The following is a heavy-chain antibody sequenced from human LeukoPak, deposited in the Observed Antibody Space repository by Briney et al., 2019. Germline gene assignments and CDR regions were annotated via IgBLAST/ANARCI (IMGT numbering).Heavy chain of an antibody. D-gene: IGHD2-2*01. CDR1: GYTFTGYH. CDR3: ARGSCSSTSCSFDY. CDR2: INPNSGGT. J-gene: IGHJ4*02. V-gene: IGHV1-2*04. Sequence: SVKVSCKASGYTFTGYHMHWVRQAPGQGLEWMGWINPNSGGTNYAQKFQGWVTMTRDTSISTAYMELSRLRSDDTAVYYCARGSCSSTSCSFDYWGQGTLVTVSS.